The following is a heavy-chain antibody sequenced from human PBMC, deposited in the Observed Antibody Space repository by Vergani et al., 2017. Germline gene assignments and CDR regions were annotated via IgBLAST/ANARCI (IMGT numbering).Heavy chain of an antibody. V-gene: IGHV3-7*03. CDR3: ARDFTGYYDSSGYPDY. J-gene: IGHJ4*02. CDR2: IKQDGSEK. CDR1: GFTFSSYS. Sequence: EVQLVESGGGLVKPGGSLRLSCAASGFTFSSYSMNWVRQAPGKGLEWVANIKQDGSEKYYVDSVKGRFTISRDNAKNSLYLQMNSLRAEDTAVYYCARDFTGYYDSSGYPDYWGQGTLVTVSS. D-gene: IGHD3-22*01.